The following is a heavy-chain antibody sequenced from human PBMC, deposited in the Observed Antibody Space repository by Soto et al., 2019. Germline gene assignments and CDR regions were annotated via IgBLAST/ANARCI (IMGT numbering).Heavy chain of an antibody. CDR1: GGTFSSYA. CDR2: IIPIFGTA. CDR3: ARGNVYSGYYYYGMDV. D-gene: IGHD5-12*01. J-gene: IGHJ6*02. Sequence: GASVKVSCKASGGTFSSYAISWVRQAPGQGLEWMGGIIPIFGTANYAQKFQGRVTITADESTSTAYMELSSLRSEDTAVYYCARGNVYSGYYYYGMDVWGQGTTVTVSS. V-gene: IGHV1-69*13.